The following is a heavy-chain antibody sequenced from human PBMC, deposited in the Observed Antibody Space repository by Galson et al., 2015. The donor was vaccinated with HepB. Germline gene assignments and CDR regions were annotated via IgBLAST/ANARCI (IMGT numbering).Heavy chain of an antibody. Sequence: SLRLSCAASGFTFSDYGMHWVRQAPGKGLEWVALISYDGSNKYYPDSVQGRFTISRDNSKNTLYLQMNSLRVEDTAVYYCARDRPFDYWGQGTLVTVSS. J-gene: IGHJ4*02. CDR2: ISYDGSNK. CDR3: ARDRPFDY. V-gene: IGHV3-30*03. CDR1: GFTFSDYG.